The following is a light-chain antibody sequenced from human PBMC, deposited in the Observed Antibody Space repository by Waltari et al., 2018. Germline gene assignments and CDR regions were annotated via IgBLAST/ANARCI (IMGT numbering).Light chain of an antibody. Sequence: CRASQSIISNLACDQQKPGQAPSLLIYGASTRATDIPGRFSGSGSGTEFNLTISSLQSEDFAVYYCQQYQNWPPLTFGGGTKVEIK. J-gene: IGKJ4*01. CDR1: QSIISN. CDR3: QQYQNWPPLT. CDR2: GAS. V-gene: IGKV3D-15*01.